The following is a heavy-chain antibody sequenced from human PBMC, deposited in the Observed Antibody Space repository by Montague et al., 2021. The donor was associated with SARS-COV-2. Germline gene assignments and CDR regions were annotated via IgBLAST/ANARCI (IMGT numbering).Heavy chain of an antibody. D-gene: IGHD3-9*01. CDR1: GFTFSSYE. Sequence: SLRLSCAASGFTFSSYEMNWVRQAPGKGPEWVSYISSSGSIIYYADSVKGRFTISRDNAKNSLYLQMNSLRAEDTAVYYCARGNFDWLLLPDGYFDHWGQGTLVTVSS. CDR2: ISSSGSII. V-gene: IGHV3-48*03. J-gene: IGHJ4*02. CDR3: ARGNFDWLLLPDGYFDH.